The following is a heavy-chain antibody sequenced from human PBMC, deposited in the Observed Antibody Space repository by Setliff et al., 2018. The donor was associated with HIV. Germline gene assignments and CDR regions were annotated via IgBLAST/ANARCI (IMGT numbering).Heavy chain of an antibody. CDR2: IYSGDSGGST. V-gene: IGHV3-53*05. CDR1: GFSVSSPY. J-gene: IGHJ4*02. CDR3: AREAIYVGYVDY. Sequence: GGSLRLSCAASGFSVSSPYMSWVRQAPGKGLEWVSVIYSGDSGGSTYYADSVKGRFTISRDNSKNTLYLQMNSLRAEDTAVYYCAREAIYVGYVDYWGQGTLVTVSS. D-gene: IGHD3-16*01.